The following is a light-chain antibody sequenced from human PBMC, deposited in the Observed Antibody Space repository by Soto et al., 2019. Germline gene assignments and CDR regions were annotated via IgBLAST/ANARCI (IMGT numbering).Light chain of an antibody. CDR3: QEYGTSRT. J-gene: IGKJ1*01. Sequence: EIVLTQSPGTLSLSPGEGASLSCRASQSISSNYFAWYQQKPGQSPRLLIYASSIRATGIPDRFSGSGSGTDFTLTISRLEPEDFAVYYCQEYGTSRTFGQGTKVEIK. CDR2: ASS. V-gene: IGKV3-20*01. CDR1: QSISSNY.